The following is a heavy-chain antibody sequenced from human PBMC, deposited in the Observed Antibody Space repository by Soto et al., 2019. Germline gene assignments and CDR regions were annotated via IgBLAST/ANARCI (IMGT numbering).Heavy chain of an antibody. Sequence: ASVKVSCKASGYTFTGYYMHWVRQAPGQELEWMGWINPNSGGTNYAQKFQGRVTMTRDTSISTAYMELSRLRSDDTAVYYCARSRITIFGVVRYYYGMDVWGQGTTVTVSS. CDR3: ARSRITIFGVVRYYYGMDV. J-gene: IGHJ6*02. D-gene: IGHD3-3*01. V-gene: IGHV1-2*02. CDR2: INPNSGGT. CDR1: GYTFTGYY.